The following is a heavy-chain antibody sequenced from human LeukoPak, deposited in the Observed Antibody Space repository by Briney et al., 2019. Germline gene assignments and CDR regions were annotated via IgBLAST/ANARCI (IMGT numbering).Heavy chain of an antibody. CDR3: ARVCSGGSCYLRDAFDI. CDR1: GGTFSSYA. D-gene: IGHD2-15*01. Sequence: SVEVSCKASGGTFSSYAISWVRQAPGQGLEWMGGIIPIFGTANYAQKFQGRVTITADESTSTAYMELSSLRSEDTAVYYCARVCSGGSCYLRDAFDIWGQGTMVTVSS. J-gene: IGHJ3*02. V-gene: IGHV1-69*01. CDR2: IIPIFGTA.